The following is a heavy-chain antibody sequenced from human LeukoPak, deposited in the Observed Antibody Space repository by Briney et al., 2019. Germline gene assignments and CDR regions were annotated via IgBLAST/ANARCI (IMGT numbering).Heavy chain of an antibody. CDR2: ISGSGGST. CDR3: ANGGDFWSGYYTDLDY. J-gene: IGHJ4*02. Sequence: GGSLRLSCAASGFTFSSYAMSWVRQAPGKGLEWVSAISGSGGSTYYADSVKGRFTISRGNSKNTLYLQMNSLRAEDTAVYYCANGGDFWSGYYTDLDYWGQGTLVTVSS. V-gene: IGHV3-23*01. CDR1: GFTFSSYA. D-gene: IGHD3-3*01.